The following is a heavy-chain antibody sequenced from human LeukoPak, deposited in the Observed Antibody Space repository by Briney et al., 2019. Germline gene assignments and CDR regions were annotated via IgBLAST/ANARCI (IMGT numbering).Heavy chain of an antibody. CDR1: GFTFSSYE. Sequence: GGSLRLSCVASGFTFSSYEMNWVSQAPGRGLEWVSYMSFSGSSTYYADSVKGRFTISRDNAKNSLYLQMNSLRAEDTAVYYCARGYSSYYPDAFDIWGQGTMVTVSS. CDR2: MSFSGSST. D-gene: IGHD5-12*01. J-gene: IGHJ3*02. V-gene: IGHV3-48*03. CDR3: ARGYSSYYPDAFDI.